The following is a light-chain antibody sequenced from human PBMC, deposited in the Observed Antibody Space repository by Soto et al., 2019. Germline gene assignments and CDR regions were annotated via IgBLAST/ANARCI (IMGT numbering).Light chain of an antibody. CDR3: CSYAADLPP. CDR2: AVS. V-gene: IGLV2-11*01. Sequence: CVLTQPRSVSGSPGQSVTLSCTGTSSDVGGYDFVSWYQQHPGKAPKLMISAVSKRPSGVPDRFTGSKSGNTASLTISGLQAEDEAYIHCCSYAADLPPFGGGTKVTV. J-gene: IGLJ2*01. CDR1: SSDVGGYDF.